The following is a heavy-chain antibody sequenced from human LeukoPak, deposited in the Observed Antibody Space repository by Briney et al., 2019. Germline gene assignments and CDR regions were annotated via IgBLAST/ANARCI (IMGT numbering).Heavy chain of an antibody. CDR3: ARQYCSGGSCYPNYFGY. D-gene: IGHD2-15*01. V-gene: IGHV5-51*01. CDR1: GDTFTNHW. Sequence: GESLQISCKGSGDTFTNHWIGWVRQMPGEGLEWMGIIYPGDSDTKYSPSFQGHVTISVDKSISTAYLQWSSLKASDTAMYYCARQYCSGGSCYPNYFGYWGQGTLVTVSS. J-gene: IGHJ4*02. CDR2: IYPGDSDT.